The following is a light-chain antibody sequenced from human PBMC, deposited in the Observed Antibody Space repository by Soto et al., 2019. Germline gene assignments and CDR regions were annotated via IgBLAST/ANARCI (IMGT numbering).Light chain of an antibody. Sequence: QSALTQPPSASGSPGQSVTVSCTGTSSDVGGYNFVSWYQQHPGKAPKLIIYEVSQRPSGVPDRFACSKSGNTASLTVSGLQAEDEGDYYCRSYAGGNNLVFGGGTKLTV. V-gene: IGLV2-8*01. J-gene: IGLJ2*01. CDR3: RSYAGGNNLV. CDR1: SSDVGGYNF. CDR2: EVS.